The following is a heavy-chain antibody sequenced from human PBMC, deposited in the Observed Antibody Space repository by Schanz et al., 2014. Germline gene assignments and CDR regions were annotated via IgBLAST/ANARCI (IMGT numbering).Heavy chain of an antibody. CDR3: TRMSLRRGDYGGLDV. V-gene: IGHV4-59*08. CDR1: GVSISSFY. CDR2: IYGGGST. D-gene: IGHD3-10*01. J-gene: IGHJ6*02. Sequence: QVQLQESGPGLVRPSETLSLTCTVSGVSISSFYWSWIRQSPGQGLEYFGYIYGGGSTSYNPSFKSLVTITFDTSRKAFSRKPSSVTAADTAVYYCTRMSLRRGDYGGLDVWGQGTTVTVSS.